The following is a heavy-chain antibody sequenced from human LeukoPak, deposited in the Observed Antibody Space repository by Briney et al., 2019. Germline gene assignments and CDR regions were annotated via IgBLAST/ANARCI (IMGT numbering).Heavy chain of an antibody. Sequence: ASVKVSGKASGYTFTGYYMHWVRQAPGQGLEWMGWINPNSGGTNYAQKFQGRVTMTRDTSISTAYMELSRLRSDDTAVYYCARVGRDGWYSWFDPWGQGTLVTVSS. CDR2: INPNSGGT. D-gene: IGHD6-19*01. CDR1: GYTFTGYY. V-gene: IGHV1-2*02. CDR3: ARVGRDGWYSWFDP. J-gene: IGHJ5*02.